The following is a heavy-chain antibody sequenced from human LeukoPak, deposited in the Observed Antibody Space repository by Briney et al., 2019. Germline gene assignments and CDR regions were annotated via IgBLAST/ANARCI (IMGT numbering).Heavy chain of an antibody. CDR1: GFIFTTYA. Sequence: GRSLRLSCAASGFIFTTYAMHWVRQAPGKGLEWVAIISYDGNYRNYADPVKGRFTISRDNSKNTLYLQMNSLGAEDTAVYYCTRPAPPGGIVYGFHIWGEGTMVTVS. CDR2: ISYDGNYR. V-gene: IGHV3-30*03. J-gene: IGHJ3*02. D-gene: IGHD3-16*02. CDR3: TRPAPPGGIVYGFHI.